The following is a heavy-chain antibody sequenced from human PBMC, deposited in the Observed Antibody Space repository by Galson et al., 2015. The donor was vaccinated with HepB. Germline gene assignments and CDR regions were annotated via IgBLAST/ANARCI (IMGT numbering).Heavy chain of an antibody. V-gene: IGHV3-9*01. CDR2: ISWNSGSI. CDR1: GFTFDDYA. D-gene: IGHD2-15*01. CDR3: AKAKGRGWQNHWFDP. Sequence: SLRLSCAASGFTFDDYAMHWVRQAPGKGLEWVSGISWNSGSIGYADSVKGRFTISRDNAKNSLYPQMNSLRAEDTALYYCAKAKGRGWQNHWFDPWGQGTPVPVPS. J-gene: IGHJ5*02.